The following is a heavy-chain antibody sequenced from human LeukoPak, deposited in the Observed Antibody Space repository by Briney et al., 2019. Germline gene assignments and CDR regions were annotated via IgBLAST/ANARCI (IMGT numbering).Heavy chain of an antibody. D-gene: IGHD2-21*01. V-gene: IGHV1-69*02. Sequence: SLTVSYKASGGTFSSYTISWVSQAPGHGLERMGRIIPIPGIANSAQKFQGRVTITEDKSTTTAYMELSSLRSEDTAVYYCARGLAYCGGDCYSGVGYWGQGTLVTVSS. CDR2: IIPIPGIA. CDR3: ARGLAYCGGDCYSGVGY. J-gene: IGHJ4*02. CDR1: GGTFSSYT.